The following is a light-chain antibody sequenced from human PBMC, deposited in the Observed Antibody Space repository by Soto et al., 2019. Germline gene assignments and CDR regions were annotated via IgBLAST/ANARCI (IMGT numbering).Light chain of an antibody. CDR2: KAS. CDR1: QSISSW. V-gene: IGKV1-5*03. J-gene: IGKJ1*01. CDR3: QQYNSYPWT. Sequence: DIQMTQSPFTLSASVGDRVTIACRASQSISSWLAWYQQKPGKAPKLLIYKASSLESVVPSRFSGGGSGTEFALTISSLQPDDFATYYCQQYNSYPWTFGQGTKVEIK.